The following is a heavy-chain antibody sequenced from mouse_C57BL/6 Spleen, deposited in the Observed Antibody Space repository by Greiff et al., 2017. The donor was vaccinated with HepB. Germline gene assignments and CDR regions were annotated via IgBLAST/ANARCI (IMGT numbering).Heavy chain of an antibody. J-gene: IGHJ1*03. V-gene: IGHV1-64*01. CDR2: IHPNSGST. CDR3: ARGHYGSSPIYWYFDV. D-gene: IGHD1-1*01. CDR1: GYTFTSYW. Sequence: QVQLKQPGAELVKPGASVKLSCKASGYTFTSYWMHWVKQRPGQGLEWIGMIHPNSGSTNYNEKFKSKATLTVDKSSSTAYMQLSSLTSEDSAVYYCARGHYGSSPIYWYFDVWGTGTTVTVSS.